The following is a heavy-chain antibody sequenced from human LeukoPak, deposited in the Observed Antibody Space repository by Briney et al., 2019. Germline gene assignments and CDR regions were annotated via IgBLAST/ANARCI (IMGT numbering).Heavy chain of an antibody. CDR3: AKDRNYHGSGSYYSGFDY. CDR2: ISWNSGSI. D-gene: IGHD3-10*01. CDR1: GFTFDDYA. J-gene: IGHJ4*02. V-gene: IGHV3-9*01. Sequence: GRSLRLSCAASGFTFDDYAMHWVRQAPGKGLEWVSGISWNSGSIGYADSVKGRFTISRDNAKNSLYLQMNSLRAEDTALYYCAKDRNYHGSGSYYSGFDYWGQGTLVTVSS.